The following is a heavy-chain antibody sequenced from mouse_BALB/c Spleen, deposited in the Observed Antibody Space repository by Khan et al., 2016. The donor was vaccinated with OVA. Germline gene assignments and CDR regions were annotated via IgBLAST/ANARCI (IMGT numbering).Heavy chain of an antibody. D-gene: IGHD1-2*01. CDR2: INPYNGDT. V-gene: IGHV1S46*01. CDR1: GYSFTDYT. CDR3: AGSGYEGFAY. Sequence: EVQLQQSGPELVKPGASMKISCKASGYSFTDYTMNWVKQSPGKNLEWIGLINPYNGDTTYTQKFKGKATLTLDNSSRTAYMEFLNLTSEDFAVYYCAGSGYEGFAYWGQGTLVTVSA. J-gene: IGHJ3*01.